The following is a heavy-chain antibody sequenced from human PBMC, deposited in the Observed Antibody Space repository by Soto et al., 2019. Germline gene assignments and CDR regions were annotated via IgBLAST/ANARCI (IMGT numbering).Heavy chain of an antibody. CDR1: GFNCDDYA. V-gene: IGHV3-9*01. CDR3: AKDASGDYDRGYFDL. Sequence: QLVESGGGLVQPGRSLRLSCTASGFNCDDYAMHWVRQAPGKGLEWVSGISWSSVNIGYADSVKGRFTISRDNSADSLFLQIDSPRTDDTALYFCAKDASGDYDRGYFDLWGRGTLVTVPS. J-gene: IGHJ2*01. D-gene: IGHD3-22*01. CDR2: ISWSSVNI.